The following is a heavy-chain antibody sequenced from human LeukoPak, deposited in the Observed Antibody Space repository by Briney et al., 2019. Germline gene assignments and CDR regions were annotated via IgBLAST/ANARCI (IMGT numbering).Heavy chain of an antibody. CDR2: ISDNSVIT. J-gene: IGHJ6*02. Sequence: GGSLRLSCVGSGFSFSNYAMNWVRQAPGKGLEWVAVISDNSVITYYADSVRRRFTISRDNSKNTLFLLMNSLRAEDTAIYYCAKELHEVYYYGTDVWGQGTTVSVSS. V-gene: IGHV3-23*01. CDR3: AKELHEVYYYGTDV. CDR1: GFSFSNYA. D-gene: IGHD2-21*02.